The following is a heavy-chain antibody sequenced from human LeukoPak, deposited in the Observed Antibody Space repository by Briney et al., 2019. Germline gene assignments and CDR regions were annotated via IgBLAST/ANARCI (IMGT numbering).Heavy chain of an antibody. J-gene: IGHJ4*02. CDR3: ARDELAGTGGDY. V-gene: IGHV3-30-3*01. CDR2: ISYDGSNK. CDR1: GFTFSSHA. Sequence: GGSLRLSCAASGFTFSSHAMSWVRQAPGKGLEWVAVISYDGSNKYYADSVKGRFTISRDNSKNTLYLQLNSLRPEDTAVYYCARDELAGTGGDYWGQGILVTVSS. D-gene: IGHD6-19*01.